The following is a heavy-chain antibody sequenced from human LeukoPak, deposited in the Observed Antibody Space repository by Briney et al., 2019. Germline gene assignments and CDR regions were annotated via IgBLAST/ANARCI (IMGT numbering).Heavy chain of an antibody. J-gene: IGHJ3*02. V-gene: IGHV4-39*07. CDR3: ARVTPHDAFDI. CDR1: GGSISSSSYY. D-gene: IGHD3-16*01. CDR2: IYYSGST. Sequence: SETLSLTCTVSGGSISSSSYYWGWVRQPPGTGLEWVGSIYYSGSTYCNPSLKSRVTISVDTSKNQFSLKLSSVTAADTAVYYCARVTPHDAFDIWGQGTVVTVSS.